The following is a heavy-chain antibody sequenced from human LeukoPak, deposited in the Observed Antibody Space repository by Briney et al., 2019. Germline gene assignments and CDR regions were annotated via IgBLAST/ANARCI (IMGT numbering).Heavy chain of an antibody. CDR2: IYYNGNT. Sequence: SETLSLTCTVSGGSISSYYWSWIRQPPGKGLEWIGYIYYNGNTNYNPSLKSRVTMSVDTSKNQFSLKLSSVTAADTAVYYCARDPSSGWFAFNYWGQGTLVTVPS. V-gene: IGHV4-59*01. J-gene: IGHJ4*02. CDR3: ARDPSSGWFAFNY. D-gene: IGHD6-19*01. CDR1: GGSISSYY.